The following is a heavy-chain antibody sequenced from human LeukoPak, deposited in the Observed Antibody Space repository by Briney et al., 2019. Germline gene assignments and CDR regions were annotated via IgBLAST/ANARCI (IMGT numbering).Heavy chain of an antibody. V-gene: IGHV3-21*01. CDR2: ISSSSSYI. J-gene: IGHJ4*02. CDR3: ASRRVNYDILTSYNPGDY. D-gene: IGHD3-9*01. Sequence: GGSLRLSCAASGFTFSSYSMNWVRQAPGKGLEWVSSISSSSSYIYYADSVKGRFTISRDNAKNSLYLQMNSLRAEDTAVYYCASRRVNYDILTSYNPGDYWGQGTLVTVSS. CDR1: GFTFSSYS.